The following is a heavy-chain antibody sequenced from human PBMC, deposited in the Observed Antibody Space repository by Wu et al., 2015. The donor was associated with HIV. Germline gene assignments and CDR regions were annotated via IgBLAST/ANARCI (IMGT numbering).Heavy chain of an antibody. V-gene: IGHV1-69*14. CDR3: ARCPSGWNRPLHFEQ. J-gene: IGHJ4*02. CDR2: FMPVFETI. D-gene: IGHD1-1*01. Sequence: QVHLVQSGAEVKKPGSSAKVSCKASGGYPISWVRQAPGQGLEWMGGFMPVFETINYAQNFQGRVTITADKSTSTVYMELISLTSADTAVYYCARCPSGWNRPLHFEQWGQGTLVTVSS. CDR1: GGYP.